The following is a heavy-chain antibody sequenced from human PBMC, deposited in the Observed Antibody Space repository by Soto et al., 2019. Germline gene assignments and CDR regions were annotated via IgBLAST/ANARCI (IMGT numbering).Heavy chain of an antibody. CDR1: GFTFSSYG. D-gene: IGHD6-19*01. J-gene: IGHJ4*02. V-gene: IGHV3-30*03. CDR2: ISYDGSNK. CDR3: GRGQWLARVDY. Sequence: QVQLVESVGGVVQPGRSLRLSCAASGFTFSSYGMHWVRQAPGKGLEWVAVISYDGSNKYYADSVKGRFTISRDNSKNTLYLQMNSLRAEDTAVYYCGRGQWLARVDYWGQGTLVTVSS.